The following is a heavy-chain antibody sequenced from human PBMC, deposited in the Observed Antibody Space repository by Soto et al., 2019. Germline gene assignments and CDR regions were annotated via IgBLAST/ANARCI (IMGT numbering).Heavy chain of an antibody. CDR2: IIPIFGTA. D-gene: IGHD3-16*01. CDR3: ARSRGYDHDAFDI. J-gene: IGHJ3*02. Sequence: VKVSCKASGGTFSSYAISWVRQAPGQGLEWMGGIIPIFGTANYAQKFQGRVTITADESTSTAYMELSSLRSEDTAVYYCARSRGYDHDAFDICGQGTLVPGSS. CDR1: GGTFSSYA. V-gene: IGHV1-69*13.